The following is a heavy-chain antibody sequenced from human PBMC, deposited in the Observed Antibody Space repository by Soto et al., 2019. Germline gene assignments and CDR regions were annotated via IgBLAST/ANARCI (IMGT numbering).Heavy chain of an antibody. CDR1: AYTYTSYG. CDR3: ARGSWLRGDYFDY. Sequence: QVQLVQSGAEVKKPGASVKVSCKASAYTYTSYGITWVRQAPGQGLEWMGWISAYNGNTNYAQKLQGRVTMTTATSTSTAHRELRSLKSDDTAVYFCARGSWLRGDYFDYWGQGTLVTVSS. V-gene: IGHV1-18*04. J-gene: IGHJ4*02. CDR2: ISAYNGNT. D-gene: IGHD5-12*01.